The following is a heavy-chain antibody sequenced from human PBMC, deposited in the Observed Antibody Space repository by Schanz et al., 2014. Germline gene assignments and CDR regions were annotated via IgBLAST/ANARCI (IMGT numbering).Heavy chain of an antibody. CDR3: ARDPDPPIAAKGQNVDY. V-gene: IGHV3-23*04. Sequence: EVFLVESGGGLVQPGGSLRLSCAASGFAFSSFALSWVRQSPGKGLEWVSAISANDYDTYYAPSVKGRFTISRDNAKKSLFLQLNSLRPEDTAVYYCARDPDPPIAAKGQNVDYWGQGTLVAVSS. CDR1: GFAFSSFA. J-gene: IGHJ4*02. D-gene: IGHD6-13*01. CDR2: ISANDYDT.